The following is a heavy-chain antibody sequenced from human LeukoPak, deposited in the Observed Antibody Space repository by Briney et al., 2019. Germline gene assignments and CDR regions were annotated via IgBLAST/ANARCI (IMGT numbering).Heavy chain of an antibody. D-gene: IGHD6-6*01. J-gene: IGHJ6*03. V-gene: IGHV1-46*01. CDR2: INPTGGST. CDR1: GYIFTTYY. Sequence: GASVKVSCKASGYIFTTYYMHWVRQAPGQGLEWMGIINPTGGSTSYAQKFQGRVTMTRDMSTSTVYMELSSLRSEDTAVYYCARAARPYYYYYYYMDVWGKGTTVTVSS. CDR3: ARAARPYYYYYYYMDV.